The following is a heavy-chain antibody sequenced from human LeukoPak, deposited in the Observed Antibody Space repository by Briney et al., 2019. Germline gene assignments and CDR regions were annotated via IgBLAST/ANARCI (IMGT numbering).Heavy chain of an antibody. CDR3: TTDPSYPYPYYYDSSIDY. CDR2: IKSKTDGGTT. CDR1: GFTFSNAW. J-gene: IGHJ4*02. D-gene: IGHD3-22*01. V-gene: IGHV3-15*01. Sequence: PGGSLRLSCAASGFTFSNAWMSWARQAPGKGLEWVGRIKSKTDGGTTDYAAPVKGRFTISRDDSKNTLYLQMNSLKTEDTAVYYCTTDPSYPYPYYYDSSIDYWGQGTLVTVSS.